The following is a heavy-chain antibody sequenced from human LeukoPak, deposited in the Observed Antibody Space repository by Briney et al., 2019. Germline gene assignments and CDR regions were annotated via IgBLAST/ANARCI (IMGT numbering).Heavy chain of an antibody. CDR1: GFTVSSNY. D-gene: IGHD3-3*02. CDR2: ISSSSSYI. CDR3: ARVEAFRYYFDY. V-gene: IGHV3-21*01. Sequence: PGGSLRLSCAASGFTVSSNYMSWVRQAPGKGLEWVSSISSSSSYIYYADSVKGRFTISRDNAKNSLYLQMNSLRAEDTAVYYCARVEAFRYYFDYWGQGTPVTVSS. J-gene: IGHJ4*02.